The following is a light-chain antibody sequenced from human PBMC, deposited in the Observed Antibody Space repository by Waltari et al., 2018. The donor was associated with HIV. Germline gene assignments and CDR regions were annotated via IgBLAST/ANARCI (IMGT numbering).Light chain of an antibody. CDR2: GAS. CDR1: QSLNSN. J-gene: IGKJ4*01. V-gene: IGKV3-15*01. Sequence: LVMTQSPATLSVSPGEGATLSCRASQSLNSNLAWYQQKPGQAPRLLIYGASARATGIPARFSGSGSGTEFTLTISSLQSEDFAVYYCQQYNKWPLTFGGGTKVEIK. CDR3: QQYNKWPLT.